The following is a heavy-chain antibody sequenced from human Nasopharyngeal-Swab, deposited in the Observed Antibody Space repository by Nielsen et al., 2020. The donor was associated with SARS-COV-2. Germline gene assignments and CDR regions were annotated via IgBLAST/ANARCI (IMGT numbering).Heavy chain of an antibody. J-gene: IGHJ4*02. V-gene: IGHV3-23*01. Sequence: WIRQPPGKGLEWVSAISGSGGSTYYADSVKGRFTISRDNSKNTLYLQMNRLRAEDTAVYYCAKDPPSSSSSRIFDYWGQGTLVTVSS. CDR3: AKDPPSSSSSRIFDY. CDR2: ISGSGGST. D-gene: IGHD6-6*01.